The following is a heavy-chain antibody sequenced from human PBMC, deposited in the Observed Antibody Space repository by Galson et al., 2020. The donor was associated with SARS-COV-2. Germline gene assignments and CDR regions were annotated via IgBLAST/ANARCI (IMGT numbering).Heavy chain of an antibody. CDR3: AREEDTSGFYFDY. D-gene: IGHD3-22*01. CDR2: ISYDGSKK. Sequence: GESLKISCAAPGFIFRTYAVHWVRQAPGKGLEWVAVISYDGSKKYYADSVKGRFTISRDNSKNTLYLQINSLRLEDTAVYYCAREEDTSGFYFDYWGQRALVTVSS. CDR1: GFIFRTYA. V-gene: IGHV3-30*04. J-gene: IGHJ4*02.